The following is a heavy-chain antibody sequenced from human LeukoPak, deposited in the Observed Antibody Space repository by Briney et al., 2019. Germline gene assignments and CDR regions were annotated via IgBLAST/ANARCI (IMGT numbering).Heavy chain of an antibody. CDR1: GGSISSSSYY. D-gene: IGHD3-22*01. V-gene: IGHV4-39*01. J-gene: IGHJ3*02. CDR2: IYYSGST. CDR3: ARQPSYYYDSSGYHHDAFDI. Sequence: SETLSLTCTVSGGSISSSSYYWGWIRQPPGKGLEWIGRIYYSGSTYYNPSLKSRVTISVDTSKNQFSLKLSSVTAADTAVYYCARQPSYYYDSSGYHHDAFDIWGQGTMVTVSS.